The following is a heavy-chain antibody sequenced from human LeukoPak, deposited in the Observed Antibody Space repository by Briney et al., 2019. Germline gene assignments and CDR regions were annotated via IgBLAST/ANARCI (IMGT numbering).Heavy chain of an antibody. J-gene: IGHJ4*02. CDR1: GYSLSDLS. CDR2: FDSENNKM. CDR3: ATDRVYRSSGRSWGFFDY. D-gene: IGHD6-19*01. V-gene: IGHV1-24*01. Sequence: ASVTVSFKISGYSLSDLSIHWVREAPGEGLEWMGGFDSENNKMVYSQKFQGRVTMTEDTSADTAYMELTSLRSDDTAVYFCATDRVYRSSGRSWGFFDYWGQGTLVIVSS.